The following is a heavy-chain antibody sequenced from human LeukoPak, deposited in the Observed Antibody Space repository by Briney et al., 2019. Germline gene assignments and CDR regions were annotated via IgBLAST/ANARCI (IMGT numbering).Heavy chain of an antibody. CDR3: TREGILEGVDY. D-gene: IGHD6-13*01. Sequence: GGSLRLSCVASGFTFTSYWMSWVRQAPGKGLEWVANIKQDGSEKNYVDSVKGRFTISRDNAKNSMSLQMNSLRAEDTAVYYCTREGILEGVDYWGQGTLVTVSS. J-gene: IGHJ4*02. CDR2: IKQDGSEK. CDR1: GFTFTSYW. V-gene: IGHV3-7*01.